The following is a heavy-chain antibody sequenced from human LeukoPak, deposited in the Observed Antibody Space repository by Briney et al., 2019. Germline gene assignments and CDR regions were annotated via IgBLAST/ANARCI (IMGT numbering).Heavy chain of an antibody. V-gene: IGHV3-43*01. CDR1: GFTLDDYT. Sequence: GGSLRLSCAASGFTLDDYTIHWVRQAPGKGLEWVSLISWDGGSTYYADSGKGRVTLSRDHSKHSLYPQIDSWRTEDSALYYCAGGGWELPNDYYYMDVWGKGTTVTVS. J-gene: IGHJ6*03. CDR3: AGGGWELPNDYYYMDV. D-gene: IGHD1-26*01. CDR2: ISWDGGST.